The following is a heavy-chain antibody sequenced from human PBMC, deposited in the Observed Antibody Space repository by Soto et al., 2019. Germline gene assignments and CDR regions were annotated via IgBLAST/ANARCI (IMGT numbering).Heavy chain of an antibody. CDR3: ARVSVFDYDSVYAFDI. V-gene: IGHV4-30-4*01. D-gene: IGHD3-22*01. CDR2: IYYSGST. J-gene: IGHJ3*02. CDR1: GGSISSGDYY. Sequence: PSETLSLTCTVSGGSISSGDYYWSWIRQPPGKGLEWIGYIYYSGSTYYNTSLKSRVTISVDTSKNQFSLKLSSVTAADTAVFYCARVSVFDYDSVYAFDIWGQGTMVTVSS.